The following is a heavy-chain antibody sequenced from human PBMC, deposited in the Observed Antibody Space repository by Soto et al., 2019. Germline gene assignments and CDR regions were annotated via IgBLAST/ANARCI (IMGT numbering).Heavy chain of an antibody. V-gene: IGHV3-66*01. CDR1: GFTVSSNY. CDR2: IYSGGST. CDR3: ARDLRGKGYFDY. Sequence: GGSLRLSCAASGFTVSSNYMSWVRQAPGKGLEWVSIIYSGGSTYYADSVKGRFTISRDNSKNTLYLQMNSLRAEDMSVYDCARDLRGKGYFDYWGQGTLVTVSS. D-gene: IGHD3-16*01. J-gene: IGHJ4*02.